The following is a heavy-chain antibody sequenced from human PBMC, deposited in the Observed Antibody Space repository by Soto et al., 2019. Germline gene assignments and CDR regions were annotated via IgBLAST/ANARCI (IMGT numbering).Heavy chain of an antibody. J-gene: IGHJ4*02. CDR2: TSGSGISS. CDR1: GFIFSSFG. D-gene: IGHD4-17*01. V-gene: IGHV3-23*01. Sequence: PGGSLRLSCAASGFIFSSFGMHWVRQAPGKGLEWVSATSGSGISSYYSDSVRGRFTLSRDNSKNTLYLQMNRLRAEDTAVYYCAKDRDYGSFDCWGQGIQVTVSS. CDR3: AKDRDYGSFDC.